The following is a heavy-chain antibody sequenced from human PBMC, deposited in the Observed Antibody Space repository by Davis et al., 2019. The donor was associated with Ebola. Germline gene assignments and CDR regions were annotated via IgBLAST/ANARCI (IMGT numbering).Heavy chain of an antibody. V-gene: IGHV3-7*04. CDR1: GFTFSSYC. CDR2: IKQDGSEK. J-gene: IGHJ4*02. Sequence: PGGSLRLSCAASGFTFSSYCMSWVRQAPGKGLEWVANIKQDGSEKYYVDSVKGRFTISRDNAKNSLDLQMNSLRAEDTAVYYCARGVVATIPFDYWGQGTLVTVSS. D-gene: IGHD5-12*01. CDR3: ARGVVATIPFDY.